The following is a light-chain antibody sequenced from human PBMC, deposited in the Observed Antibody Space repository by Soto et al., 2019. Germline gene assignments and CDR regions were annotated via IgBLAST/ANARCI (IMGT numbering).Light chain of an antibody. CDR2: EVS. V-gene: IGLV2-14*01. Sequence: QSALTQPRSVSGSPGQSVTISCTGTSSDFGGYNYVSWYQHHPGKAPKLMIYEVSNRPSGVSNRFSGSKSGNTASLTISGLQAEDEAAYYCFSYTTSSAPYVFGTGTKLTVL. J-gene: IGLJ1*01. CDR3: FSYTTSSAPYV. CDR1: SSDFGGYNY.